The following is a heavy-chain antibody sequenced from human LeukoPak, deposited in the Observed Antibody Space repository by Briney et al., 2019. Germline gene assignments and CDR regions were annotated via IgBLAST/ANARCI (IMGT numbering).Heavy chain of an antibody. CDR1: GGTFSSYA. J-gene: IGHJ5*02. Sequence: SVKVSCKASGGTFSSYAISWVRQAPGQGLEWMGGTIPIFGTANYAQKFQGRVTITTDESTSTAYMELSSLRSEDTAVYYCARLLDTLNWFDPWGQGTLVTVSS. V-gene: IGHV1-69*05. D-gene: IGHD5-18*01. CDR3: ARLLDTLNWFDP. CDR2: TIPIFGTA.